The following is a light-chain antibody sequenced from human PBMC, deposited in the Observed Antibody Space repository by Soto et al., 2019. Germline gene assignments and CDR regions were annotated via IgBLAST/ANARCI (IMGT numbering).Light chain of an antibody. CDR1: QSISSW. Sequence: DIQMTQSPSTLSASVGDRLSISCRASQSISSWLAWYQQKPGKATKLLIYKASTLTSVVPSRFSGSGSGTEVTLTISSLQTDDFATYYCQHYNSYSEAFGQGTKVDI. CDR3: QHYNSYSEA. CDR2: KAS. J-gene: IGKJ1*01. V-gene: IGKV1-5*03.